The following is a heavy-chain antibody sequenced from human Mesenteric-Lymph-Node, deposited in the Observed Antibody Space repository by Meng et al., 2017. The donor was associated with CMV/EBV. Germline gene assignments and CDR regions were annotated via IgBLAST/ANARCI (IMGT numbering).Heavy chain of an antibody. V-gene: IGHV1-18*01. J-gene: IGHJ4*02. D-gene: IGHD2-2*01. CDR3: ARDIVVVPAAGPLPEPLDY. CDR1: GYTFTSYG. Sequence: ASVKVSCKASGYTFTSYGISWVRQAPGQGLEWMGWISAYNGNTNYAQKLQGRVTMTTDTSTSTAYMEPRSLRSDDTAVYYCARDIVVVPAAGPLPEPLDYWGQGTLVTVSS. CDR2: ISAYNGNT.